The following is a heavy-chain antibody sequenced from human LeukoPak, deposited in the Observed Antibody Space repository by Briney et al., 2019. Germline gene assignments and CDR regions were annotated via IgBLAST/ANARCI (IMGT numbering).Heavy chain of an antibody. Sequence: SQTLSLTCTFSGGSISSGGYYWSWFRQHPGKGLEWIGYIYYSGSTYYNPSLKSRVTISVDTSKNQFSLKLSSVTAADTAVYYCARGPRTSGGLDYWGQGTLVTVSS. CDR3: ARGPRTSGGLDY. J-gene: IGHJ4*02. CDR1: GGSISSGGYY. CDR2: IYYSGST. V-gene: IGHV4-31*03. D-gene: IGHD3-10*01.